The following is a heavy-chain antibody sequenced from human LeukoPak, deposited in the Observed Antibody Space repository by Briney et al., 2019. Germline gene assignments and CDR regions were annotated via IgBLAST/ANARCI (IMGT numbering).Heavy chain of an antibody. V-gene: IGHV1-46*01. CDR2: INPSGGST. Sequence: ASVKVSCKASGYTFTSYYMHWVRQAPRQGLEWMGIINPSGGSTSYAQKFQGRVTMTRDTSTSTVYMELSSLRSEDTAVYYCARGIGKGITGTGGHLNYWGQGTLVTVSS. D-gene: IGHD1-14*01. CDR3: ARGIGKGITGTGGHLNY. CDR1: GYTFTSYY. J-gene: IGHJ4*02.